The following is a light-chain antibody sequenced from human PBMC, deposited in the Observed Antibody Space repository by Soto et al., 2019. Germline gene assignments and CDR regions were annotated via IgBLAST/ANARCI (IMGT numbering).Light chain of an antibody. Sequence: DIQLTQSPSSLSASVGDRVTITCQAGQSISTYINWYQHKPVEAPQLLIYGASSLQSGVPSRVSGSGSGTDFTLTIGSLQPEDFATYYCQQSFSNSKTFGQGTKV. V-gene: IGKV1-39*01. CDR1: QSISTY. CDR3: QQSFSNSKT. CDR2: GAS. J-gene: IGKJ1*01.